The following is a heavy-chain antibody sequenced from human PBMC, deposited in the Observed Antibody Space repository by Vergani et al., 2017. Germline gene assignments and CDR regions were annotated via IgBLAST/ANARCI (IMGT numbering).Heavy chain of an antibody. Sequence: QVQLEQSGAEVKKPGASVKVSCKASGYTFIGYYMHWVRQAPGQGLEWVGWINPNSGGTNYAQKFQGRVTMTRDTSISTAYMELSRLRSDDTAVYYCAREDIRRKAFEYWGQGTLVTVSS. CDR1: GYTFIGYY. D-gene: IGHD6-6*01. J-gene: IGHJ4*02. CDR2: INPNSGGT. V-gene: IGHV1-2*02. CDR3: AREDIRRKAFEY.